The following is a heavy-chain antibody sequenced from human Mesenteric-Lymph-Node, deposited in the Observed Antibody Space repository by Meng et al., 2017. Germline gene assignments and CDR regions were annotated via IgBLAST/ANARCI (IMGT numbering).Heavy chain of an antibody. CDR1: GFTFSNYD. CDR2: IGFSPTTF. CDR3: VGLSTNGWYVPDY. D-gene: IGHD6-19*01. Sequence: GGSLRLSCVGSGFTFSNYDMSWVRQAPGRGLEWVSYIGFSPTTFFYAGSVEGRFTISRDNAQNSVYLQMDNLRAEDTAVYYCVGLSTNGWYVPDYWGRGTLVTVSS. V-gene: IGHV3-11*04. J-gene: IGHJ4*02.